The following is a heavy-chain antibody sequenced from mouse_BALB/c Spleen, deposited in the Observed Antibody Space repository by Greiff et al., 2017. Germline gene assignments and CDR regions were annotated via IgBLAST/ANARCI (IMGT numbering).Heavy chain of an antibody. J-gene: IGHJ3*01. D-gene: IGHD1-1*01. CDR2: ISSGSSTI. V-gene: IGHV5-17*02. CDR1: GFTFSSFG. CDR3: ARGGRGSSSAWFAY. Sequence: DVKLVESGGGLVQPGGSRKLSCAASGFTFSSFGMHWVRQAPEKGLEWVAYISSGSSTIYYADTVKGRFTISRDNPKNTLFLQMTSLRSEDTAMYYCARGGRGSSSAWFAYWGQGTLVTVSA.